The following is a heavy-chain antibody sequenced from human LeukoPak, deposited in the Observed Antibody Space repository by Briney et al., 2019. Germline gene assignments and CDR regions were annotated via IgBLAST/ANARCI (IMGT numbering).Heavy chain of an antibody. J-gene: IGHJ4*02. CDR1: GYTFTSYY. CDR2: INPSGGST. Sequence: VASVKVSCKASGYTFTSYYMHWVRQAPGQGLEWMGIINPSGGSTSYAQKFQGRVTMTRDTSTSTVYMELSRLRSDDTAVYYCASIVGATTGFESWGQGTLVTVSS. D-gene: IGHD1-26*01. V-gene: IGHV1-46*01. CDR3: ASIVGATTGFES.